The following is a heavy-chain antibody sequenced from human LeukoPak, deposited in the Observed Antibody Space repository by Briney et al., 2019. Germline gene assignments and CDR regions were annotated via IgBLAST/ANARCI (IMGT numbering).Heavy chain of an antibody. CDR1: GFTFSRYW. CDR3: ARDDRSTRSSFGLDAYDV. D-gene: IGHD1-26*01. V-gene: IGHV3-7*01. Sequence: GGSLRLSCAASGFTFSRYWMTWVRQAPGKGPDWVANINEDGGQKYYVDSVKGRFTISRDNARGSLYLQMNSLRAEDTAAYYCARDDRSTRSSFGLDAYDVWGQGTMATVSS. J-gene: IGHJ3*01. CDR2: INEDGGQK.